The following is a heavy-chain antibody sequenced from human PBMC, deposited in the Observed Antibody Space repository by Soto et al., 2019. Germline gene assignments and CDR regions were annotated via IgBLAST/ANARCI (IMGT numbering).Heavy chain of an antibody. V-gene: IGHV1-69*06. CDR2: IIPISETT. CDR3: ARALLSHSYDSGGYDSYFHAMDV. D-gene: IGHD3-22*01. CDR1: GGTFSSLD. Sequence: SVKVSCKXSGGTFSSLDINWVRQAPGQGLEWMGGIIPISETTNYAQIFQGRVSIVADISTSTAYMELSRLRSEDTAVYYCARALLSHSYDSGGYDSYFHAMDVWGQGTPVTVSS. J-gene: IGHJ6*02.